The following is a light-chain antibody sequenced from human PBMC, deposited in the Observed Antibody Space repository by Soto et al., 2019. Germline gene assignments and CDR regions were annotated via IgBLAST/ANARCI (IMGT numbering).Light chain of an antibody. CDR3: QQYNSLPYT. V-gene: IGKV3-15*01. Sequence: EIVMTQSPATLSVSPGERATLSCRARQSVSSNLGWYQQKPGQSPRLLMYGASTRATGIPARFTGSGSGTEFTLTISSLQSEDFAVYYCQQYNSLPYTFGQGTKLEIK. CDR1: QSVSSN. CDR2: GAS. J-gene: IGKJ2*01.